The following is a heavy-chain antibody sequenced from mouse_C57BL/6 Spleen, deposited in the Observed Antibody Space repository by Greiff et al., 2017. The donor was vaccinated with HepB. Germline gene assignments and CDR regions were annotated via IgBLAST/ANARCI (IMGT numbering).Heavy chain of an antibody. CDR3: ARGNPSWFAY. D-gene: IGHD2-1*01. CDR2: IHPNSGST. J-gene: IGHJ3*01. CDR1: GYTFTSYW. V-gene: IGHV1-64*01. Sequence: QVQLQQPGAELVKPGASVKLSCKASGYTFTSYWMHWVKQRPGQGLEWIGMIHPNSGSTNYNEKFKSKATLTVDKSSSTAYMQLSRLTSEDSAVYDCARGNPSWFAYWGQGTLVTVSA.